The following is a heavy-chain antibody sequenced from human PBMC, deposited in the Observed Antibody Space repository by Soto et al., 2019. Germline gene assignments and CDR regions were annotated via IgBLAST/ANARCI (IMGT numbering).Heavy chain of an antibody. CDR2: IKSKSDDGTT. Sequence: GGSLRLSCAGSGFIFSNVWMNWVRQAPGKGLEWVGHIKSKSDDGTTDYAAPVKGRFTISRDDSKNTLYLEMNSLQSEDTALYYCNTYGVGVTNSWFDPWGQGTLVPVSS. CDR1: GFIFSNVW. J-gene: IGHJ5*01. V-gene: IGHV3-15*01. D-gene: IGHD1-26*01. CDR3: NTYGVGVTNSWFDP.